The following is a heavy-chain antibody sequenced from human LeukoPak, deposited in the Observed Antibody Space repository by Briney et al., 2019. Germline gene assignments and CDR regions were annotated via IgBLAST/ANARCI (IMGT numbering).Heavy chain of an antibody. J-gene: IGHJ4*02. D-gene: IGHD3-16*01. CDR1: QFTFSSCG. CDR3: ATRPASETYYGVLDY. V-gene: IGHV3-30*02. Sequence: GGSLRLSCAASQFTFSSCGMHWVRQAPGKGLEWVSFIRFDASDQYYADSVKGRFTISRDNAKNTLYLQMDSLRAEDTAVYHCATRPASETYYGVLDYWGQGTLVTVSS. CDR2: IRFDASDQ.